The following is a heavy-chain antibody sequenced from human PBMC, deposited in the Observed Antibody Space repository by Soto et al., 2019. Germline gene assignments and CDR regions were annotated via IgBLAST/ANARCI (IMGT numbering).Heavy chain of an antibody. V-gene: IGHV1-69*01. J-gene: IGHJ5*02. Sequence: QAQLVQSGAEVKKPGSSVKVSCKASGDTFSNYALSWLRQAPGQRLEWMGGITPAFGTADYAENFQDTVTITADESTSTMYMELSSLRSDDTAVYYCARALEGTTVTNCFDPWGQGTQVSVTS. D-gene: IGHD4-17*01. CDR3: ARALEGTTVTNCFDP. CDR1: GDTFSNYA. CDR2: ITPAFGTA.